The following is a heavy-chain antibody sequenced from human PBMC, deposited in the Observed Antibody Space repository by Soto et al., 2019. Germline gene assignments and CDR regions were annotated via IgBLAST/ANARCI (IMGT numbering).Heavy chain of an antibody. J-gene: IGHJ3*02. Sequence: QITLKESGPTLVKPTQTLTLTCTSSGFPLSTSVEGVGWIRQAPGKALEWLALIYWDDDKRYSPSLRSRLIITKDTSKNQVVLTMTNMDPVDTATYYCAQRRYSTGDSGDSPMVSDIWGQGTMVTVSS. CDR1: GFPLSTSVEG. CDR2: IYWDDDK. V-gene: IGHV2-5*02. CDR3: AQRRYSTGDSGDSPMVSDI. D-gene: IGHD4-17*01.